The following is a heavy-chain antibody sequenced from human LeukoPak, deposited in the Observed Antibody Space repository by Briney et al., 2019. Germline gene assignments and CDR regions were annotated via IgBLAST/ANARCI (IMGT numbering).Heavy chain of an antibody. CDR2: IYYSGST. V-gene: IGHV4-31*03. CDR3: ARGGYGAPRGNWFDP. D-gene: IGHD5-12*01. CDR1: GDSINSGGYY. J-gene: IGHJ5*01. Sequence: NPSETQSLTCTLSGDSINSGGYYWSWIRQHPGKGLECIGYIYYSGSTHYNPSLKSRVPISVDTSNNQFSLKLTSVTAADTAVYYCARGGYGAPRGNWFDPWGQGTPVTVSS.